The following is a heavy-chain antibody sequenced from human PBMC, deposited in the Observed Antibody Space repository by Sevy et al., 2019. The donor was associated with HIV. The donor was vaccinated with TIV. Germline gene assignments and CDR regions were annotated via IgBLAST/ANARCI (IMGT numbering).Heavy chain of an antibody. V-gene: IGHV1-18*01. CDR1: GYTFTNYR. J-gene: IGHJ4*02. D-gene: IGHD3-22*01. CDR2: ISPFNGDT. CDR3: ATTKDYYDSSGSPFDY. Sequence: GESLKISCEASGYTFTNYRIYWVRQAPGQGLEWMGWISPFNGDTNYVQKLQGRVTMTEDTSTDTAYMELRSLRSEDTAVYYCATTKDYYDSSGSPFDYWGQGTLVTVSS.